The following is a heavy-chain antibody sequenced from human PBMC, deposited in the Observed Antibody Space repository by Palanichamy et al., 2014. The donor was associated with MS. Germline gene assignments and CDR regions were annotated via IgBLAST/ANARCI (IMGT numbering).Heavy chain of an antibody. CDR1: FA. J-gene: IGHJ6*02. D-gene: IGHD3-3*01. CDR3: ARDLFRHNDIWSGYGAMDV. Sequence: FAMHWVRQAPGKGLEWVAVISFDGSNIYYTDSVKGRFTTSRENSKITLYLQMNSLRTEDTAVYYCARDLFRHNDIWSGYGAMDVWGQGTTVTVSS. V-gene: IGHV3-30-3*01. CDR2: ISFDGSNI.